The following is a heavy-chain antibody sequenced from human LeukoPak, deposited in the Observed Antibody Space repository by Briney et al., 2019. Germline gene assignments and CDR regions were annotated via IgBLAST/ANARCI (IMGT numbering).Heavy chain of an antibody. J-gene: IGHJ4*02. V-gene: IGHV3-43*02. CDR2: ISGDGGST. Sequence: PGGSLRLSCAASEFTFDDYAMHWVRQAPGKGLEWVSLISGDGGSTYYADSVKGRFTISRDNSKNSLYLQMNNLRTEDTALYYCAKDSNQYGDYFDYWGQGTLVTVSS. CDR1: EFTFDDYA. CDR3: AKDSNQYGDYFDY. D-gene: IGHD4-17*01.